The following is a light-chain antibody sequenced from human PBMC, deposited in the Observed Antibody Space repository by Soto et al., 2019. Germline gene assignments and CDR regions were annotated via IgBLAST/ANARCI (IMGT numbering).Light chain of an antibody. CDR2: GAF. CDR3: QQRSNWPPIT. J-gene: IGKJ5*01. Sequence: EIVLTQSPATLSLSPGDRATLSCRASPSVPNFLAWYQQKPGQAPRLLIYGAFNRATGIPARFSGSGSGTDFTLTISSLEPEDFAVYYCQQRSNWPPITFGQGTRLEIK. V-gene: IGKV3-11*01. CDR1: PSVPNF.